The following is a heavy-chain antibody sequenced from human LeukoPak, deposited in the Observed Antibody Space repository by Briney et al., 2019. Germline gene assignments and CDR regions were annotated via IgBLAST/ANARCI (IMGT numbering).Heavy chain of an antibody. Sequence: GESLKISCKASGYSFSTYWIGWVRQMPGKGLEWMGIIYPVDSDTKYSPSVQGQVTISADKSISTAYLQWDRLKASGTAMYYCARRDWIAGVYDYWGQGTLVTVSS. D-gene: IGHD1-26*01. CDR2: IYPVDSDT. J-gene: IGHJ4*02. V-gene: IGHV5-51*01. CDR1: GYSFSTYW. CDR3: ARRDWIAGVYDY.